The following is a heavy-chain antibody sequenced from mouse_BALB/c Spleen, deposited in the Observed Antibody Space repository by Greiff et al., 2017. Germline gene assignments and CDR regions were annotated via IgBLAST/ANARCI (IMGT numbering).Heavy chain of an antibody. Sequence: EVKLQESGPGLVKPSQSLSLTCSVTGYSITSGYYWNWIRQFPGNKLEWMGYISYDGSNNYNPSLKNRISITRDTSKNQFFLKLNSVTTEDTATYYCARDVLRSYAMDYWGQGTSVTVSS. CDR1: GYSITSGYY. V-gene: IGHV3-6*02. CDR3: ARDVLRSYAMDY. CDR2: ISYDGSN. D-gene: IGHD1-1*01. J-gene: IGHJ4*01.